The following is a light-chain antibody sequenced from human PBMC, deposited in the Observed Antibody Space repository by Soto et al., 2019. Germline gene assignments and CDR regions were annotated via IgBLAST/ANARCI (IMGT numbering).Light chain of an antibody. CDR1: QGISNY. V-gene: IGKV1-27*01. CDR2: AAS. Sequence: DIQMTQSPSSLSASVGDRVTITCRASQGISNYLAWYQQKPGKVPKLLIYAASTLQSGFPSRFSGSGSGTDFNLTISRLQPEDVATYYCQKHNSAPMTFGQGNKVEIK. J-gene: IGKJ1*01. CDR3: QKHNSAPMT.